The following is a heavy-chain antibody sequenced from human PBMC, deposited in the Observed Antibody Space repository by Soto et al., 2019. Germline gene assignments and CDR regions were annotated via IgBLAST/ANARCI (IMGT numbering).Heavy chain of an antibody. D-gene: IGHD2-2*01. CDR3: AKQFCLSITCPTTVRRAPIDY. Sequence: GGSLRLSCAAAGFSVSTSHISWVRQAPGKGLEWVSVIYSGGATHYAVSVKGRLIISRDKSKNTVDLQMNSLRAEDTAIYYCAKQFCLSITCPTTVRRAPIDYWGQGALVTVSS. V-gene: IGHV3-66*04. CDR2: IYSGGAT. J-gene: IGHJ4*02. CDR1: GFSVSTSH.